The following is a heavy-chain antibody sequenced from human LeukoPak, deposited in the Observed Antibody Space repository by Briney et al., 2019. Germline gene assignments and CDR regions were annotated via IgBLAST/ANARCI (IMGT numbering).Heavy chain of an antibody. D-gene: IGHD3-10*01. CDR3: AKVGSMVRGVSSRFDY. J-gene: IGHJ4*02. CDR2: ISGSGGST. CDR1: GFTFGSYA. Sequence: PGGSLRLSCAAPGFTFGSYAMSWVRQAPGKGLEWVSAISGSGGSTYYADSVKGRFTISRDNSKNTLYLQMNSLRAEDTAVYYCAKVGSMVRGVSSRFDYWGQGTLVTVSS. V-gene: IGHV3-23*01.